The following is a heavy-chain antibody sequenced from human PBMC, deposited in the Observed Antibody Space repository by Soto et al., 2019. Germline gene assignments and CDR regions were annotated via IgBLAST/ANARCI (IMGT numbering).Heavy chain of an antibody. D-gene: IGHD3-10*01. CDR2: ISAYNGHT. CDR1: GYTFTSYG. J-gene: IGHJ3*02. V-gene: IGHV1-18*01. Sequence: QVQLVQSGAEVKKPGASVKVSCKASGYTFTSYGISWVRQAPGQGLEWMGWISAYNGHTNYAQKLQARVTMTTDTSTSTAYMELRRLSSDDTAVYYFASGVYYGSGSLDAFDIWGQGSMVTFSS. CDR3: ASGVYYGSGSLDAFDI.